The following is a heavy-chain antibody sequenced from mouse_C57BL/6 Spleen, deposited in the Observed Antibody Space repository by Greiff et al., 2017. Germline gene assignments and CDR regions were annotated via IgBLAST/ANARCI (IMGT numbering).Heavy chain of an antibody. CDR2: ISDGGSYT. CDR1: GFTFSSYA. V-gene: IGHV5-4*01. J-gene: IGHJ2*01. CDR3: ARDREGNYYFDY. D-gene: IGHD2-1*01. Sequence: EVQGVESGGGLVKPGGSLKLSCAASGFTFSSYAMSWVRQTPEKRLEWVATISDGGSYTYYPDNVKGRFTISRDNAKNNLYLQMSHLKSEDTAMYYCARDREGNYYFDYWGQGTTLTVSS.